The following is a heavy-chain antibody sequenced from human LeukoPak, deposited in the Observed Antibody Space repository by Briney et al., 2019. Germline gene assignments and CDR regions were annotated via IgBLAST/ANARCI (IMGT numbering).Heavy chain of an antibody. D-gene: IGHD6-19*01. CDR3: AKDHSGWYYYYYMDV. CDR1: GFTVSSNY. V-gene: IGHV3-53*05. CDR2: IYSGGST. Sequence: GGSLRLSCAASGFTVSSNYMSWVRQAPGKGLEWVSVIYSGGSTYYADSVKGRFTISRDNSKNTLYLQMNSLRAEDTAVYYCAKDHSGWYYYYYMDVWGKGTTVTVSS. J-gene: IGHJ6*03.